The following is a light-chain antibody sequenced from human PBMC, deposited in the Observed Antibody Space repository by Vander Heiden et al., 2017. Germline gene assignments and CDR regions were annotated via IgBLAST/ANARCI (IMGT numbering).Light chain of an antibody. V-gene: IGKV3-20*01. CDR3: QHDSSSLT. Sequence: EIVLTQSPGTLPLSPGQRATLSCRASQSASCSLAWYQQKPGQAPRLLIYGASNRATDIPDRFSGSGAGSGLTISSRMPEPEDVAVYYWQHDSSSLTFGGGTKVEIK. CDR2: GAS. CDR1: QSASCS. J-gene: IGKJ4*01.